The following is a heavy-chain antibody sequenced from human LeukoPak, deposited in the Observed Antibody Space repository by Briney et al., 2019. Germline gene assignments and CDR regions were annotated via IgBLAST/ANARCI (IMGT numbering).Heavy chain of an antibody. CDR1: GYTFDTYG. V-gene: IGHV1-18*01. CDR3: AKVAGDRMDY. Sequence: ASVKVSCKASGYTFDTYGFCWVRQAPGHGLEWMGWISANTGKTDYAQKFQGRVTMITDTSTSTAHMELRTLRPDDTAVYYCAKVAGDRMDYWGQGTLLTVSS. CDR2: ISANTGKT. J-gene: IGHJ4*02. D-gene: IGHD6-13*01.